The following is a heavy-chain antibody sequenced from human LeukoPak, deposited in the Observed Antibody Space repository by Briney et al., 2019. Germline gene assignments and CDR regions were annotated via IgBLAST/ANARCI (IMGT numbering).Heavy chain of an antibody. CDR3: TRDLSTGMPGGFDY. D-gene: IGHD2-2*01. V-gene: IGHV3-7*01. J-gene: IGHJ4*02. CDR2: INQDGSEK. CDR1: GFTFSSYW. Sequence: GGSLRLSCAASGFTFSSYWMSWVRQAPGKGLEWVANINQDGSEKCYVDSVKGRFTISRDNAKNSLYLQMNSLRAEDTAVYYCTRDLSTGMPGGFDYWGQGTLATVSS.